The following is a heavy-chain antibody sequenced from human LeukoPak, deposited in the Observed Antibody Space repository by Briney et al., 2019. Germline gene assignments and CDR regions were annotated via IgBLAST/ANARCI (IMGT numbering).Heavy chain of an antibody. J-gene: IGHJ4*02. V-gene: IGHV3-48*02. CDR1: GFTFSTYS. CDR2: ISSSSSTL. D-gene: IGHD6-19*01. Sequence: GGSLRLSCAASGFTFSTYSMNWVRQAPGKGLEWVSYISSSSSTLYYADSVKGRFTISRDNAKNSLYLQMDSLRDEDTAVYFCAADDSGWYGLDYWGQGTLVTVSS. CDR3: AADDSGWYGLDY.